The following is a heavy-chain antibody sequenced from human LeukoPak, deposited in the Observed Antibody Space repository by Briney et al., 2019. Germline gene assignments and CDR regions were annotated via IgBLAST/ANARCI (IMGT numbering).Heavy chain of an antibody. CDR1: GFTFSSYS. J-gene: IGHJ3*02. CDR2: ISSSSSYI. V-gene: IGHV3-21*01. D-gene: IGHD3-22*01. Sequence: GGSLRLSCAASGFTFSSYSMNWVRQAPGKGLEWVSSISSSSSYIYYADSVKGRFTISRDNAKNSLYLQMNSLRAEDTAVYYCEREEAYYYSSGYENDAFDIWGQGTMVTVSS. CDR3: EREEAYYYSSGYENDAFDI.